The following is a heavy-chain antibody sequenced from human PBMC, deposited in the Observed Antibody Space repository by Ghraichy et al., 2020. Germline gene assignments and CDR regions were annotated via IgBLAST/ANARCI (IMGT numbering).Heavy chain of an antibody. J-gene: IGHJ3*01. Sequence: GGSLRLSCEASGFSLSSYNMNWVRQAPGKALEWVSSISSKSDYIYYIDSVKGRFTISRDNANNSLYLQMNSLRADDTAVYYCARYLNQAAFGLWGQGTLVTVSS. CDR3: ARYLNQAAFGL. CDR1: GFSLSSYN. CDR2: ISSKSDYI. D-gene: IGHD2/OR15-2a*01. V-gene: IGHV3-21*01.